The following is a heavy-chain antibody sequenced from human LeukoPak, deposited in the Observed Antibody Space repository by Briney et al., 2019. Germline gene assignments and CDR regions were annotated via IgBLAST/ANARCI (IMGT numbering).Heavy chain of an antibody. CDR3: ARGTQYSSSWYYFDY. J-gene: IGHJ4*02. V-gene: IGHV4-59*01. Sequence: SETLSLTCTVSGGSISSNYGTWVRQPPGKGLEWIGYIHHRGSTYYNPSLTSRVTISVDTSKNQFSLKLSSVTAADTAVFYCARGTQYSSSWYYFDYWGQGILVTVSS. CDR2: IHHRGST. CDR1: GGSISSNY. D-gene: IGHD6-13*01.